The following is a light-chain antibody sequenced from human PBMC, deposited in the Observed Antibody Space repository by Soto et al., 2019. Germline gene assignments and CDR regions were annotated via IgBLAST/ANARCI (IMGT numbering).Light chain of an antibody. CDR3: QSYDSSLSASV. J-gene: IGLJ2*01. CDR1: RSNLGAHYA. V-gene: IGLV1-40*01. CDR2: DNN. Sequence: QSVLTQPPSMSGAPGQRVTISCTGSRSNLGAHYAVHWYQQLPGAAPKLLIYDNNNRPSGVPDRFSGSKSGTSASLDITGLQAEDEADYYCQSYDSSLSASVFGGGTQLTVL.